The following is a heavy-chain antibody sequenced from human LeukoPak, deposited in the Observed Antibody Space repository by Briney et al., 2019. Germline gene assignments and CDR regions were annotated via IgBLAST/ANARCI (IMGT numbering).Heavy chain of an antibody. CDR2: ISYDGSNK. V-gene: IGHV3-30*03. J-gene: IGHJ4*02. CDR3: ARDSGFQDH. CDR1: GFTFSSCG. D-gene: IGHD5-12*01. Sequence: GGSLRLSCAASGFTFSSCGMHWVRQAPGKGLEWVAVISYDGSNKYYADSVKGRFTISRDNSKNTLYLQMNSLRAEDTAVYYCARDSGFQDHWGQGTLVTVSS.